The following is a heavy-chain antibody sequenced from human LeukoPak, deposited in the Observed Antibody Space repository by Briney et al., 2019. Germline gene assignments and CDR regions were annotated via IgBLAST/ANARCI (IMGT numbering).Heavy chain of an antibody. Sequence: SETLSLTCAVYGGSFSGYYWSWIRQPPGKGLEWIGEINHSGSTNYNPSLKSRVTISVDTSKNQFSLKLSSVTAADTAVYYCARAVYGSGSYRYYYYMDVWGKGTTVTVSS. V-gene: IGHV4-34*01. CDR3: ARAVYGSGSYRYYYYMDV. CDR2: INHSGST. D-gene: IGHD3-10*01. CDR1: GGSFSGYY. J-gene: IGHJ6*03.